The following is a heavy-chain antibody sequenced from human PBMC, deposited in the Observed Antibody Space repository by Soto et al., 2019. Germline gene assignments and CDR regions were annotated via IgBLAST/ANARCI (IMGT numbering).Heavy chain of an antibody. V-gene: IGHV3-72*01. D-gene: IGHD2-8*01. CDR1: GFTFSDHH. J-gene: IGHJ4*02. Sequence: EGSLRLSCVASGASGFTFSDHHMDWVRQAPGKGLEWVGRARNKVNSYTTVDATSVKGRFTISRDDSKKSVYLQMNSLKTEDTAMYFCARLMGTSFDLWGQGTLVTVSS. CDR3: ARLMGTSFDL. CDR2: ARNKVNSYTT.